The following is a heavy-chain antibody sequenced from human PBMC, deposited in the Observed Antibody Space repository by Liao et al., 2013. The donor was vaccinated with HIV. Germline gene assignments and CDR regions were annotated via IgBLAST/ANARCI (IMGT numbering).Heavy chain of an antibody. CDR1: GGSFSGYY. CDR2: INHSGST. Sequence: QVQLQQWGAGLLKPSETLSLTCAVYGGSFSGYYWSWIRQPPGKGLEWIGEINHSGSTNYNPSLKSRVTISVDTSKNQFSLKLSSVTAADTAVYYCARQEWRLGFPFDYWGQGTPGHRLL. CDR3: ARQEWRLGFPFDY. V-gene: IGHV4-34*01. J-gene: IGHJ4*02. D-gene: IGHD6-25*01.